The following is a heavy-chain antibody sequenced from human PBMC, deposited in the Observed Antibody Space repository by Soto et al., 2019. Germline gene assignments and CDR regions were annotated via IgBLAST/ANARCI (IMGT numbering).Heavy chain of an antibody. CDR1: GYTFTSYS. CDR3: AREGSGYNF. Sequence: ASVKVSCKASGYTFTSYSMHWVRQAPGQGLEWMGGIVPVFGRPNYAQRFRGRLTITADESTSTGYMELISLRSDDTAVYYCAREGSGYNFWGQGTQVTVSS. V-gene: IGHV1-69*13. D-gene: IGHD5-12*01. J-gene: IGHJ4*02. CDR2: IVPVFGRP.